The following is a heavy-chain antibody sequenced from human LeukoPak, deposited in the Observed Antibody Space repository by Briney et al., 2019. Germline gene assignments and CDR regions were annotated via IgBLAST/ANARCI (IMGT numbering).Heavy chain of an antibody. CDR1: GFTFSSDS. CDR2: ISSSSSYI. CDR3: ARTIFGVVIIPYFDY. V-gene: IGHV3-21*01. J-gene: IGHJ4*02. Sequence: GGSLRLSCAASGFTFSSDSMNWVRQAPGKGLEWVSSISSSSSYIYYADSVKGRFTISRDNAKNSLYLQMNSLRAEDTAVYYCARTIFGVVIIPYFDYWGQGTLVTVSS. D-gene: IGHD3-3*01.